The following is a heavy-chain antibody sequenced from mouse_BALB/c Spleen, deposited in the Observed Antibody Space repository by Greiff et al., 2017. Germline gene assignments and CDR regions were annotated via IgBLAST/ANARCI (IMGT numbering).Heavy chain of an antibody. CDR2: INPSTGYT. V-gene: IGHV1-7*01. D-gene: IGHD2-13*01. J-gene: IGHJ1*01. CDR3: ARYEDGDYWWYFDV. Sequence: VQLQQSGAELAKPGASVKMSCKASGYTFTSYWMHWVKQRPGQGLEWIGYINPSTGYTEYNQKFKDKATLTADKSSSTAYMQLSSLTSEDSAVYYCARYEDGDYWWYFDVWGAGTTVTVSS. CDR1: GYTFTSYW.